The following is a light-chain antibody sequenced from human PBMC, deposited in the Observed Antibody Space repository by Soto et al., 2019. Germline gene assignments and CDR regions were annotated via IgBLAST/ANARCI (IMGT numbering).Light chain of an antibody. CDR1: QSISSW. CDR2: DAS. Sequence: DIQMTQSPSTLSASVGDRVTITCRASQSISSWLAWYQQKPGKAPKLLIYDASSVESGVPSRFSGSGSGTEFTLTISSLQPDDFATYYCQQYNSYLFTFGPGTKVDI. V-gene: IGKV1-5*01. J-gene: IGKJ3*01. CDR3: QQYNSYLFT.